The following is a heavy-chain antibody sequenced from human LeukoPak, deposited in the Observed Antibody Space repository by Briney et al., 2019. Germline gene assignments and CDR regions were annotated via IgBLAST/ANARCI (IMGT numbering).Heavy chain of an antibody. Sequence: GGSLRLSCAASGFTFSNYVMSWVRQAPGKGLEWVSGISGSGDSTYYADSVKGRFTISRDNSKSTLYLQMSSLRAEDTAVYYCAKDRGNNYGLGVSWGQGTLVTVSS. J-gene: IGHJ5*02. CDR1: GFTFSNYV. CDR2: ISGSGDST. D-gene: IGHD5-18*01. CDR3: AKDRGNNYGLGVS. V-gene: IGHV3-23*01.